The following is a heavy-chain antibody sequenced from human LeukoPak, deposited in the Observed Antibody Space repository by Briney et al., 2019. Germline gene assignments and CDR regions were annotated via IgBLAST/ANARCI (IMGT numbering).Heavy chain of an antibody. CDR2: ISSSSSYI. V-gene: IGHV3-21*01. Sequence: GGSLRLSCAASGFTFSSYSMNWVRQAPGKGLEWVSSISSSSSYIYYADSVKGRFTISRDNAKNSLYLQMNSLRAEDAAVYYCARRCSSGCDAFDIWGQGTMVTVSS. J-gene: IGHJ3*02. CDR1: GFTFSSYS. CDR3: ARRCSSGCDAFDI. D-gene: IGHD6-19*01.